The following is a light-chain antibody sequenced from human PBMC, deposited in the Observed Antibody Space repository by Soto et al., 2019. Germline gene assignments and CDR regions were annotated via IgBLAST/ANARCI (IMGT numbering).Light chain of an antibody. CDR1: QSISSW. J-gene: IGKJ2*01. CDR2: KAS. V-gene: IGKV1-5*03. Sequence: DIQMTQSPSTVSASVGDRVTITCRASQSISSWLAWYQQKPGTAPKLLIYKASSLQSGVPSRFSGSGSGTEFTLTISSLQPDDFATYYCQQYSSYPYTFGQGTKLEIK. CDR3: QQYSSYPYT.